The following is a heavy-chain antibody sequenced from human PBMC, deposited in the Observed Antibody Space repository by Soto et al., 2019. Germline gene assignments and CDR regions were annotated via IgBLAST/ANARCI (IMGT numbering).Heavy chain of an antibody. CDR1: GFTFSSYW. V-gene: IGHV3-7*01. D-gene: IGHD5-12*01. CDR2: IKQDGSEK. Sequence: GGSLRLSCAASGFTFSSYWMSWVRQAPGKGLEWVANIKQDGSEKYYVDSVKGRFTISRDNAKNSLYLQMNSLRAEDTAVYYCARVYRGYDSKSYYYYYMDVWGKGTTVTAP. CDR3: ARVYRGYDSKSYYYYYMDV. J-gene: IGHJ6*03.